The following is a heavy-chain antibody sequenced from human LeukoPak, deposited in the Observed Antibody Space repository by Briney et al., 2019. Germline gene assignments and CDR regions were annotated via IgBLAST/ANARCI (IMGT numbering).Heavy chain of an antibody. CDR2: IYYSGST. J-gene: IGHJ3*02. D-gene: IGHD1-26*01. CDR3: ARDLVGATHAFDI. V-gene: IGHV4-59*01. Sequence: SSETLSLTCTVSGGSISSYYWSWIRQPPGKGLEWIGYIYYSGSTNYNPSLKSRVTISVDTSKNQFSLKLSSVTAADTAVYYCARDLVGATHAFDIWGQGTMVTVSS. CDR1: GGSISSYY.